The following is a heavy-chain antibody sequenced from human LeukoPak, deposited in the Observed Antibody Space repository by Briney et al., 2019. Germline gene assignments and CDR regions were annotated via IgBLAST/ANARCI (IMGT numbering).Heavy chain of an antibody. CDR1: GYSISSGYY. D-gene: IGHD3/OR15-3a*01. J-gene: IGHJ4*02. CDR3: ARQTGSGLFILP. CDR2: IYYSGNT. Sequence: TSETLSLTCGVSGYSISSGYYWGWIRQPPGKGLEWIGSIYYSGNTYYNASLKSQVSISIDTSKNQFSLRLTSVTAADTAVYYCARQTGSGLFILPGGQGTLVTVSS. V-gene: IGHV4-38-2*01.